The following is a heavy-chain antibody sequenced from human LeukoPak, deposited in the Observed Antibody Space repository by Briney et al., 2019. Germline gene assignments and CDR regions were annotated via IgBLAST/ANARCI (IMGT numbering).Heavy chain of an antibody. CDR2: ISSTARTI. CDR3: ARDDGSGHSCYIH. Sequence: PGGSLRLSCAASGFTFSSYSMNWVRQAPGKGLEWVSFISSTARTIYYADPVKGRFTISRDNAKNSLHLQVNSLRDEDTAVYYCARDDGSGHSCYIHWGQGTLVTVSS. J-gene: IGHJ4*02. D-gene: IGHD2-15*01. CDR1: GFTFSSYS. V-gene: IGHV3-48*02.